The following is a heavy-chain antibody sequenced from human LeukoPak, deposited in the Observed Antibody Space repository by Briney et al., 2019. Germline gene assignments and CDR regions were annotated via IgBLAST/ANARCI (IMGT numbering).Heavy chain of an antibody. Sequence: PGGSLRLSCAASGFTFSGYSMNWVRQAPGKGLEWVSSISSSSSYIYYADSVKGRFTISRDNAKNSLYLQMNSLRAEDTAVYYCATNKYPGIAAAAKEDYWGQGTLVTVSS. CDR3: ATNKYPGIAAAAKEDY. CDR2: ISSSSSYI. J-gene: IGHJ4*02. CDR1: GFTFSGYS. V-gene: IGHV3-21*01. D-gene: IGHD6-13*01.